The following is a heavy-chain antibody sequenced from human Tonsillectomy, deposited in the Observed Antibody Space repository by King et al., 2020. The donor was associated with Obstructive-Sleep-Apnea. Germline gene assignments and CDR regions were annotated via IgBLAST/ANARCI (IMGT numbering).Heavy chain of an antibody. CDR3: AKDGEAYNWNGGGWFDP. CDR2: ISWNSGSI. Sequence: EVQLVESGGGLVQPGRSLRLSCAASGFTFDDYAMHWVRHAPGKGLEWVSGISWNSGSIGYADSVKGRFTISRDNAKNSLYLQMNSLRAEDTALYYCAKDGEAYNWNGGGWFDPWGQGTLVTVSS. J-gene: IGHJ5*02. V-gene: IGHV3-9*01. CDR1: GFTFDDYA. D-gene: IGHD1-1*01.